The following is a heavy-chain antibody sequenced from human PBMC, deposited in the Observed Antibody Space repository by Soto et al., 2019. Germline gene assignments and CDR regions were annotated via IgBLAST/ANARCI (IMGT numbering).Heavy chain of an antibody. J-gene: IGHJ5*02. CDR1: GGSISSSSYY. CDR3: ARPVGTILSQDNWFDP. V-gene: IGHV4-39*01. D-gene: IGHD3-3*01. Sequence: QLQLQESGPGLVKPSETLSLTCTVSGGSISSSSYYWGWIRQPPGKGLEWIGSIYYSGNTYYNPSLKSRVTISVDTSKNQFSLKLSSVTAADTAVYYCARPVGTILSQDNWFDPWGQGTLVTVSS. CDR2: IYYSGNT.